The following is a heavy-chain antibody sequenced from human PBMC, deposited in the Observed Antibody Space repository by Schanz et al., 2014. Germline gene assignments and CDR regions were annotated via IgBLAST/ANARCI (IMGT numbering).Heavy chain of an antibody. Sequence: QVQLQESGPGLVKPSETLSLTCTVSGGSISNYYWSWIRQPPGKGLEWIGYIYYSGSTNYNPSLKSRVTISVDTSKNQFSLKLSSVTAADTAVYYCARAEINSGYARYYYGMDLWGQGRTVTVSS. V-gene: IGHV4-59*01. J-gene: IGHJ6*02. D-gene: IGHD5-12*01. CDR2: IYYSGST. CDR3: ARAEINSGYARYYYGMDL. CDR1: GGSISNYY.